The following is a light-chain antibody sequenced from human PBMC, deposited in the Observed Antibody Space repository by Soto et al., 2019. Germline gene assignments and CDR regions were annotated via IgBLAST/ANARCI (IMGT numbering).Light chain of an antibody. V-gene: IGKV3-20*01. CDR2: GVS. CDR1: QSVSSSY. Sequence: EIVMTQSPGTLSLSPGERATLSCRASQSVSSSYLAWFQQKRGQAPRLLIYGVSSRATGIPDRFSGSGFGKELTLNISRLETADFAVYYCPQYASSPRTFGQGTKVEIK. J-gene: IGKJ1*01. CDR3: PQYASSPRT.